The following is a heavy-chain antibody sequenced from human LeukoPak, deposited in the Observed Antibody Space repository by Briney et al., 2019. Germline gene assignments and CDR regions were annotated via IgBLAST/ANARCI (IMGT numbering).Heavy chain of an antibody. Sequence: GGSLRLSCAASGFTFSSYDMHWVRQAPGKGLEGVTVISYDGSNKYYAASVKGRFTISRDNSKNTLYLKMNSLRAEDTAVYYCASGWFELDLDYWGQGTLVTVSS. D-gene: IGHD3-10*01. J-gene: IGHJ4*02. V-gene: IGHV3-30*03. CDR1: GFTFSSYD. CDR2: ISYDGSNK. CDR3: ASGWFELDLDY.